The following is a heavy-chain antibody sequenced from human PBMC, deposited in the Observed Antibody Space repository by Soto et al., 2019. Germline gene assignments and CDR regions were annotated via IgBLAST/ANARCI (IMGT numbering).Heavy chain of an antibody. V-gene: IGHV4-39*01. CDR2: IYYSGST. Sequence: QLQLQESGPGLVKPSETLSLTCTVSGGSISSSSYYWGWIRQPPGKGLERIGSIYYSGSTYYNPSLTRRVTISLDTAKNQFSLKRSSVTAADTAVYYCARHIDIVVVVAAGYFDCWGQGTLVAVSS. CDR1: GGSISSSSYY. J-gene: IGHJ4*02. D-gene: IGHD2-15*01. CDR3: ARHIDIVVVVAAGYFDC.